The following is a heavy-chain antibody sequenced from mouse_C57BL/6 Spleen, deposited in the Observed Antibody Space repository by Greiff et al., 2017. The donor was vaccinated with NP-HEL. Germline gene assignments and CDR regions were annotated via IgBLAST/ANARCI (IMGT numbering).Heavy chain of an antibody. CDR3: AGKMKNYYAMDY. CDR1: GYTFTSYW. J-gene: IGHJ4*01. D-gene: IGHD1-1*02. Sequence: QVQLQQPGAELVRPGTSVKLSCKASGYTFTSYWMHWVKQRPGQGLEWIGVIDPSDSYTNYNQKFKGKATVTVDTSSSTAYMQLSSLTSEDSEVYYCAGKMKNYYAMDYWGQGTSVTVSS. CDR2: IDPSDSYT. V-gene: IGHV1-59*01.